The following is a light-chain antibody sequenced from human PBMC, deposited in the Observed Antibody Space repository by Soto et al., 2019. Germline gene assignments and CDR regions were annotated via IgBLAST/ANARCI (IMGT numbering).Light chain of an antibody. CDR3: QQSYIAPLT. Sequence: EIVLTQSPGTLSLSPGERATLSCRASQSVSNNYLAWYQQKPGQAPRLLIYGASNRATGIPDRFSGSGSGTDFTLTISSLQPEDFATYYCQQSYIAPLTFGGGTKVDIK. CDR2: GAS. V-gene: IGKV3-20*01. CDR1: QSVSNNY. J-gene: IGKJ4*01.